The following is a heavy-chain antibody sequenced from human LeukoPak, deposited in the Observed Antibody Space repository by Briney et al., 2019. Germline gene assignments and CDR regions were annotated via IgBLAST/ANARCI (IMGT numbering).Heavy chain of an antibody. Sequence: SETLSLTCTVSGGSISSSYWSWIRQPPGKGLEWIAYIYSSGNTNYHPSLKSRVTISVDTSKNQFSLKLASVTASDTAIYYCASAKGDYWGQGTLVTVSS. CDR2: IYSSGNT. CDR1: GGSISSSY. V-gene: IGHV4-59*01. J-gene: IGHJ4*02. CDR3: ASAKGDY.